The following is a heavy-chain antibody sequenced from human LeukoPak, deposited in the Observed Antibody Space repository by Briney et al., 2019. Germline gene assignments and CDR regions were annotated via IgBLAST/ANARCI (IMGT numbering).Heavy chain of an antibody. V-gene: IGHV3-23*01. CDR1: GLTFSTHA. Sequence: GGSLRLFCAASGLTFSTHAMRWVRQPPGKGLEWVSDISGIGGSTYNADSVKGRFTSSRDNSENTLNLQMNSLRAEDTAVYYCAKDRVVAATIYFYYGMDVWGQGTTVTVSS. J-gene: IGHJ6*02. CDR2: ISGIGGST. D-gene: IGHD2-15*01. CDR3: AKDRVVAATIYFYYGMDV.